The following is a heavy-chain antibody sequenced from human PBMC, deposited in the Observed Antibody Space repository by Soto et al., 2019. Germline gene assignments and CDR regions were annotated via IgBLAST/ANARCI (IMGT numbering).Heavy chain of an antibody. CDR1: GYTFTSYG. CDR2: ISAYNGNT. CDR3: ETCTSCYAEGYSYYYMDV. Sequence: ASVKVSCKASGYTFTSYGISWVRQAPGQGLEWMGWISAYNGNTNYAQKLQGRVTMTTDTSTSTAYMELRSLRSDDTAVYYCETCTSCYAEGYSYYYMDVWGKGTTVTVSS. V-gene: IGHV1-18*01. J-gene: IGHJ6*03. D-gene: IGHD2-2*01.